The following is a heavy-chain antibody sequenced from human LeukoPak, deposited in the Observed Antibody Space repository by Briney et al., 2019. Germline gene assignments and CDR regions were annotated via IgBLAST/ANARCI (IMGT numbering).Heavy chain of an antibody. CDR1: GFSFSAYW. J-gene: IGHJ4*02. Sequence: GGSLRLSCAASGFSFSAYWMTWVRQAPGTGLEWVANINPAGSETYYVDPVKGRFSISRDNAKNSVYLQMNSLRAEDTAVYHCARFGYVAAVDVWGQGTPVTVSS. CDR2: INPAGSET. CDR3: ARFGYVAAVDV. D-gene: IGHD2-15*01. V-gene: IGHV3-7*01.